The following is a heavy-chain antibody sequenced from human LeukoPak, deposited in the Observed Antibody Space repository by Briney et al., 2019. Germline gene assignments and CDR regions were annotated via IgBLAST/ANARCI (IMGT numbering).Heavy chain of an antibody. CDR1: GFTFSSYA. D-gene: IGHD2-2*01. J-gene: IGHJ4*02. CDR3: ARVYCSSTSCLGHSTFDY. CDR2: ISYDGSNK. Sequence: PGGSLRLSCAASGFTFSSYAMHWVRQAPGKGLEWVAVISYDGSNKYYADSVKGRFTISRDNSKNTLYLQMNSLRADDTAVYYCARVYCSSTSCLGHSTFDYWGQGTLVTVSS. V-gene: IGHV3-30-3*01.